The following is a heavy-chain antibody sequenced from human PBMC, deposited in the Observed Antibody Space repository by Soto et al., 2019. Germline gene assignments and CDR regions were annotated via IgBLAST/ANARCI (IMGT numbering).Heavy chain of an antibody. CDR2: ISSSSSTI. CDR1: GFTFSSYS. J-gene: IGHJ4*02. Sequence: GGSLRLSCAASGFTFSSYSMNWVRQAPGKGLEWVSYISSSSSTIYYADSVKGRFTISRDNAKNSLYLQMNSLRAEDTAVYYCARDKDPIDYWGQGTLVTVSS. V-gene: IGHV3-48*01. CDR3: ARDKDPIDY.